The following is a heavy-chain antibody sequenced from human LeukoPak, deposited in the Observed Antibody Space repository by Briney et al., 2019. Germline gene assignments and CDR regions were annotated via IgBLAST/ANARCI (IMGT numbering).Heavy chain of an antibody. Sequence: PGGSLRLSCAASGFTFSSYGMHWVRQAPGKGLEWVAVIWYDGSNKYYADSVKGRFTISRDNSKNTLYLQMNSLRAEDTAVYYCARDGSYCSGGSCYYHGMDVWGQGTTVTVSS. D-gene: IGHD2-15*01. V-gene: IGHV3-33*01. CDR2: IWYDGSNK. J-gene: IGHJ6*02. CDR3: ARDGSYCSGGSCYYHGMDV. CDR1: GFTFSSYG.